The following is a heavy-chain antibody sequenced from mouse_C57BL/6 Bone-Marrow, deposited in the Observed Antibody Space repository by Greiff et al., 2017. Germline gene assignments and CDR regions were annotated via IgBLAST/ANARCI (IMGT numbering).Heavy chain of an antibody. CDR2: IDPENGDT. CDR3: TTHAMDY. Sequence: EVQLVESGAELVRPGASVKLSCTASGFNIKDDYMHWVKQRPEQGLEWIGWIDPENGDTEYASKFQGKATITADTSSNTAYLQLSSLTSEDTAVYYCTTHAMDYWGQGTSVTVSS. V-gene: IGHV14-4*01. J-gene: IGHJ4*01. CDR1: GFNIKDDY.